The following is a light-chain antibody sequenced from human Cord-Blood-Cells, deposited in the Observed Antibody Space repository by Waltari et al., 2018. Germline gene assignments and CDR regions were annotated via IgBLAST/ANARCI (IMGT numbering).Light chain of an antibody. V-gene: IGKV3-20*01. J-gene: IGKJ2*01. CDR1: QSVSSSY. CDR3: QQYGSSPYT. CDR2: GAS. Sequence: EIVLTQSPCTLSLSPGERAHLSCRASQSVSSSYLAWYQQKPGQAPRLLIYGASSRATGIPDRFSGSGSGTDFTLTISRLEPEDFAVYYCQQYGSSPYTFGQGTKLEIK.